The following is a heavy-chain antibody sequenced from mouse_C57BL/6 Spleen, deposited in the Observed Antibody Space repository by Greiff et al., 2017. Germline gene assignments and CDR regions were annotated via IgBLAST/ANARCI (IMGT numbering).Heavy chain of an antibody. V-gene: IGHV3-6*01. CDR3: ASSQLGHYFDY. J-gene: IGHJ2*01. CDR2: ISYDGSN. CDR1: GYSITSGYY. D-gene: IGHD4-1*02. Sequence: VQLKESGPGLVKPSQSLSLTCSVTGYSITSGYYWNWIRQFPGNKLEWMGYISYDGSNNYNPSLKNRISITRDTSKNQFFLKLNSVTTEDTATYYCASSQLGHYFDYWGQGTTLTVSS.